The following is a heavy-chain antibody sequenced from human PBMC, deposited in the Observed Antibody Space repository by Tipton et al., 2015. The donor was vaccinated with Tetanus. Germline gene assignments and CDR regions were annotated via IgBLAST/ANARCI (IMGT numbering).Heavy chain of an antibody. V-gene: IGHV1-18*01. J-gene: IGHJ5*02. CDR2: ISPFNENV. CDR3: ARGRGLGPHEYFEH. CDR1: GYTFTHYG. Sequence: QMQLVQSGAEVKKPGASVKVSCKASGYTFTHYGVNWVRQAPGQGLEWMGWISPFNENVNYAEKFRGRLTMTTDRSTGTVSMDLRSLKSDDTAIYYCARGRGLGPHEYFEHWGRGTLVTVSS. D-gene: IGHD3/OR15-3a*01.